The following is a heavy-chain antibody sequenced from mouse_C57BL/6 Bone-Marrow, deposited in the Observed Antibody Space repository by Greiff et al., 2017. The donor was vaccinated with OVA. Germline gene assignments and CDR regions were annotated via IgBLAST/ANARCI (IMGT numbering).Heavy chain of an antibody. CDR1: GFTFSDYG. V-gene: IGHV5-17*01. Sequence: EVKLVESGGGLVKPGGSLKLSCAASGFTFSDYGMHWVRQAPEKGLEWVAYISSGSSTIYYADTVKGRFTISRDNAKNTLFLQMTSLRSEDTAMYYCARYCFDYWGQGTTLTVSS. CDR2: ISSGSSTI. J-gene: IGHJ2*01. CDR3: ARYCFDY.